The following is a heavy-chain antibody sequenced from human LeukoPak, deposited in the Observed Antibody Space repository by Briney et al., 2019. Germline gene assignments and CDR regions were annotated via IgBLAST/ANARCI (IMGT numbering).Heavy chain of an antibody. D-gene: IGHD3-22*01. J-gene: IGHJ4*02. CDR3: AREYYDSIWELDYFDY. Sequence: GGSLRLSCAASGFTFSSYSMNWVRQAPGKGLEWVSYISSSSSTIYYADSVKGRFTISRDNAKNSLYLQMNSLRAEDTAVYYCAREYYDSIWELDYFDYWGQGTLVTVSS. CDR1: GFTFSSYS. CDR2: ISSSSSTI. V-gene: IGHV3-48*04.